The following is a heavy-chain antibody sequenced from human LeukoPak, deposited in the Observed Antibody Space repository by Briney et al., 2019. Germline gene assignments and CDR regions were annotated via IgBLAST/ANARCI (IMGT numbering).Heavy chain of an antibody. D-gene: IGHD3-22*01. CDR1: GGSVSNSAYY. V-gene: IGHV4-61*08. CDR3: ARGVYYDSSGYYLYYFDY. J-gene: IGHJ4*02. Sequence: SETLSLTCTLSGGSVSNSAYYWSWIRQPPGKGLEWIGYIYYSGSTNYNPSLKSRVTISVDTSKNQFSLKLSPMTAADTAVYYCARGVYYDSSGYYLYYFDYWGQGTLVTVSS. CDR2: IYYSGST.